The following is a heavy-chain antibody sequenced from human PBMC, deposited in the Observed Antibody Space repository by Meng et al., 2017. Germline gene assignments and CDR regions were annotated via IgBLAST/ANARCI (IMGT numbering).Heavy chain of an antibody. CDR3: ARGGAASSFDY. CDR2: INTNTGNP. D-gene: IGHD1-26*01. V-gene: IGHV7-4-1*02. J-gene: IGHJ4*02. CDR1: GYTFTSYA. Sequence: GPLLQCGCELKEPGAVVKVSCKASGYTFTSYAMNWVRQAPGQGLEWMGWINTNTGNPTYAQGFTGRFVFSLDTSVSTAYLQISSLKAEDTAVYYCARGGAASSFDYWGQGTLVTVSS.